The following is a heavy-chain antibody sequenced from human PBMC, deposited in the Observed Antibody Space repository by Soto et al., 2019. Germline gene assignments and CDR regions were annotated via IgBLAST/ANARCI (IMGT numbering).Heavy chain of an antibody. J-gene: IGHJ4*02. V-gene: IGHV3-30*19. Sequence: QVQLVESGGGVVQPGTSLRLSCVGSGFTFRSYVIHWARQAPGKGLEWVALTSYDGTNNYYGDSVKGRFTISRDNSKNTVDLQMHSLRLEDTSLYYCARWGTTGGLDVWGPGTLVSVSS. D-gene: IGHD3-16*01. CDR3: ARWGTTGGLDV. CDR1: GFTFRSYV. CDR2: TSYDGTNN.